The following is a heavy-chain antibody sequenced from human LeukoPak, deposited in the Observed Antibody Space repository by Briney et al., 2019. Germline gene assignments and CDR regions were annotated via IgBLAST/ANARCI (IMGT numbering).Heavy chain of an antibody. D-gene: IGHD3-10*01. V-gene: IGHV3-43D*03. CDR2: ISWDGGST. J-gene: IGHJ6*03. CDR3: AKDIRGYYYMDV. Sequence: GGSLRLSCAASGFTFDDYAMHWVRQAPGKGLEWVSLISWDGGSTYYADSVKGRFTISRDNSKNSLYLQMNSLRAEDTALYYCAKDIRGYYYMDVWCKGPTVTVSS. CDR1: GFTFDDYA.